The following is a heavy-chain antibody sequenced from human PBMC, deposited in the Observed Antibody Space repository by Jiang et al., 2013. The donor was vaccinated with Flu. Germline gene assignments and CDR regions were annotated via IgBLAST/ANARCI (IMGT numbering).Heavy chain of an antibody. V-gene: IGHV4-59*01. D-gene: IGHD3-22*01. J-gene: IGHJ4*02. CDR3: ARVPPNLYYYDSSGLLAIAGYYFDY. CDR2: IYYSGST. Sequence: SGPGLVKPSETLSLTCTVSGGSISSYYWSWIRQPPGKGLEWIGYIYYSGSTNYNPSLKSRVTISVDTSKNQFSLKLSSVTAADTAVYYCARVPPNLYYYDSSGLLAIAGYYFDYWGQGTLVTVSS. CDR1: GGSISSYY.